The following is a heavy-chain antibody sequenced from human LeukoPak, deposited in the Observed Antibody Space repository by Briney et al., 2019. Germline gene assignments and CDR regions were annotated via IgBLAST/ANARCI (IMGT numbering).Heavy chain of an antibody. D-gene: IGHD2-21*02. CDR3: ARGLRRVQVVVTTDYYMDV. J-gene: IGHJ6*03. CDR2: ISYDGSNK. CDR1: GFTFSSYA. V-gene: IGHV3-30*01. Sequence: GRSLRLSCAASGFTFSSYAMHWVRQAPGKGLEWVAVISYDGSNKYYADSVKGRFTISRDNSKNTLYLQMNSLRAEDTAVYYCARGLRRVQVVVTTDYYMDVWGKGTTVTVSS.